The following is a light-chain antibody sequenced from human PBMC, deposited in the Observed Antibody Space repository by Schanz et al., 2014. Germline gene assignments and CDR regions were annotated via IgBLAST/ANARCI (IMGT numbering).Light chain of an antibody. Sequence: EIVLTQSPGTLSLSPGERATLSCRASQSVSSNLAWYQQKPGQAPRLLIYGASTRATGIPARFSGSGSGTDFTLTISRLEPEDFAVYYCQQYGSSPKTFGQGTKVEIK. CDR1: QSVSSN. V-gene: IGKV3-20*01. CDR3: QQYGSSPKT. J-gene: IGKJ1*01. CDR2: GAS.